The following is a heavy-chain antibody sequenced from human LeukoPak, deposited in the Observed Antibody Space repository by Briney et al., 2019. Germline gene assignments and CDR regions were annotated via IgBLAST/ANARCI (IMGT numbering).Heavy chain of an antibody. V-gene: IGHV3-23*01. CDR3: AKGGSNFDY. J-gene: IGHJ4*02. Sequence: EPGGSLRLSCAASGFTFSTYAMSWVRQAPGKGLEWVSTISGSGGTTYYADSVKGRFTISRDNSKNTLYLQMNSLRAEDTAVYYCAKGGSNFDYWGRGTLVTVSS. CDR1: GFTFSTYA. D-gene: IGHD3-10*01. CDR2: ISGSGGTT.